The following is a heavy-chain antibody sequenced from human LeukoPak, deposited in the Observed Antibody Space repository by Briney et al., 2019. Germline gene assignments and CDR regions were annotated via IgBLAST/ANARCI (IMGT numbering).Heavy chain of an antibody. CDR1: GYTFSSSA. CDR2: ISGSGGRT. V-gene: IGHV3-23*01. D-gene: IGHD2-15*01. Sequence: PGGSLRLSCAASGYTFSSSAMSWVRQAPGKGLECVSAISGSGGRTYYADSVKGRFTISRDNSKNTLYLQMNSLRAEDTAVYYCANKRGGWGQGTLVTVSS. J-gene: IGHJ4*02. CDR3: ANKRGG.